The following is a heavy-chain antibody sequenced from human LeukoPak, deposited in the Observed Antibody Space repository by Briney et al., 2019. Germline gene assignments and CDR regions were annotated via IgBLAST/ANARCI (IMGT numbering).Heavy chain of an antibody. Sequence: PSETLSLTCTVSGYSISSGYYWGWIRQPPGKGLGWIGSIYHSGSTYYNPSLKSRVTISVDTSKNQFSLKLSSVTAADTAVYYCAREKQGFDPWGQGTLVTVSS. CDR1: GYSISSGYY. CDR3: AREKQGFDP. V-gene: IGHV4-38-2*02. J-gene: IGHJ5*02. CDR2: IYHSGST.